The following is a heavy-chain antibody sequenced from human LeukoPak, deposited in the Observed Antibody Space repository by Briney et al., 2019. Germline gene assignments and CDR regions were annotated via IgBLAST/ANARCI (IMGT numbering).Heavy chain of an antibody. CDR2: ISGSGAST. CDR3: AKGGAYDILTGYYRVAWGRYFDY. Sequence: PGRSLRLSCAASGFTFSSYAMSWVRQAPGKGLEWVSAISGSGASTYYADSVKGRFTISRDNSKNTLYLQMNSLRAEDTAVYYCAKGGAYDILTGYYRVAWGRYFDYWGQGTLVTVSS. V-gene: IGHV3-23*01. D-gene: IGHD3-9*01. CDR1: GFTFSSYA. J-gene: IGHJ4*02.